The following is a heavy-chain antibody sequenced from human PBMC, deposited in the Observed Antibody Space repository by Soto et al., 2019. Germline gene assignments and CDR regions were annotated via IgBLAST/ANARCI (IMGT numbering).Heavy chain of an antibody. CDR2: IIPIFGAG. D-gene: IGHD2-2*01. V-gene: IGHV1-69*13. J-gene: IGHJ5*01. Sequence: SVKVSCKASGGSFGRYIISWLRQAPGQGLEWMGGIIPIFGAGNYAQKFQDRVTITADESTRTAYMELSSLRSEDTALYYCARAYASTKYWFDSWGQGPLVTLSS. CDR1: GGSFGRYI. CDR3: ARAYASTKYWFDS.